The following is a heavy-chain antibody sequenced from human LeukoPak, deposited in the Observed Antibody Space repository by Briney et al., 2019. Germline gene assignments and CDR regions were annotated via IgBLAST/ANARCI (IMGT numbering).Heavy chain of an antibody. Sequence: ASVKVSCKASGYTFTDYYMHWVRQSPGQGLEWMGRINPNSGGTNYAQKFQGRVTMTRDTSISTAYMELSSLRSDDTAFYYCARDRGYSYGRDYWGQGTLVTVSS. V-gene: IGHV1-2*06. J-gene: IGHJ4*02. CDR2: INPNSGGT. CDR1: GYTFTDYY. D-gene: IGHD5-18*01. CDR3: ARDRGYSYGRDY.